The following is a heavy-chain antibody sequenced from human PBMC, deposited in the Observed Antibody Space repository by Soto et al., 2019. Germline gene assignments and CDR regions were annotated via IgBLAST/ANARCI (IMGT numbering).Heavy chain of an antibody. D-gene: IGHD1-1*01. V-gene: IGHV5-51*01. CDR3: ARNEQYNNYYYGMDV. J-gene: IGHJ6*02. CDR2: IYPYDSVT. CDR1: GNSFNTYW. Sequence: XESLKVSCKTSGNSFNTYWIAWVLQMPGKGLEWIGIIYPYDSVTIYGPSFQGHVTISADNSISTAYLQWSSLKASDTAIYYCARNEQYNNYYYGMDVWGQGTTVTVSS.